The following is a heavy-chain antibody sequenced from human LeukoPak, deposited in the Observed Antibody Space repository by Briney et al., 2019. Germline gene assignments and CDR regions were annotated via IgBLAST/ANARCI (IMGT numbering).Heavy chain of an antibody. Sequence: SETLSLTCTVSGGSISSYYWSWIRQPPGKRLEWIGYIYYSGSTNYNPSLKSRVTISVDTSKNQFSLRLSSVTAADTAVYYCARQYYDFWSDPNPYWFDPWGQGTLVTVSS. CDR3: ARQYYDFWSDPNPYWFDP. CDR1: GGSISSYY. J-gene: IGHJ5*02. V-gene: IGHV4-59*01. CDR2: IYYSGST. D-gene: IGHD3-3*01.